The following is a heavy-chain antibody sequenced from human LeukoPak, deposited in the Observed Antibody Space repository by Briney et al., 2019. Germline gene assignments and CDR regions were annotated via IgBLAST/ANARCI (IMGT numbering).Heavy chain of an antibody. Sequence: PGGSLRLSCAASGFTVSSNYMSWVRQAPGKGLEWASVIYSGGSTYYADSVKGRFTISRDNSKNTLYLQMNSLRAEDTAVYYCARDSSGSKDYYYYGMDVWGQGTTVTVSS. V-gene: IGHV3-66*01. J-gene: IGHJ6*02. CDR3: ARDSSGSKDYYYYGMDV. CDR2: IYSGGST. D-gene: IGHD6-19*01. CDR1: GFTVSSNY.